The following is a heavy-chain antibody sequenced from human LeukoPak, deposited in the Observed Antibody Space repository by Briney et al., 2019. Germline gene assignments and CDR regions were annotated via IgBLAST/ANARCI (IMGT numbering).Heavy chain of an antibody. D-gene: IGHD6-13*01. Sequence: GGSLRLSCAASGFTLSSYAMGWVRQAPGKGVEGVSAISGGCGSTYHADSVKGRFTISRDNAKNKLYLHMNSLRAEATAVYYCAKGSKDAREKKGSSYDPYYFDYWGQGTLVTVSS. V-gene: IGHV3-23*01. CDR3: AKGSKDAREKKGSSYDPYYFDY. CDR2: ISGGCGST. J-gene: IGHJ4*02. CDR1: GFTLSSYA.